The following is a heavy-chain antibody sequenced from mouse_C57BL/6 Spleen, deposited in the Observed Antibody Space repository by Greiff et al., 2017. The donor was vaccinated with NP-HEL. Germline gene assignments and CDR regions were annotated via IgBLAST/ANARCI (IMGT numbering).Heavy chain of an antibody. J-gene: IGHJ3*01. D-gene: IGHD2-4*01. CDR3: ARFDMIHDARAWFAY. V-gene: IGHV2-9-1*01. CDR1: GFSLTSYA. Sequence: VKVVESGPGLVAPSQSLSITCTVSGFSLTSYAISWVRQPPGKGLEWLGVIWTGGGTNYNSALKSRLSIIKDNSKSQVFLKMNSLQTDDTARYYCARFDMIHDARAWFAYWGQGTLVTVSA. CDR2: IWTGGGT.